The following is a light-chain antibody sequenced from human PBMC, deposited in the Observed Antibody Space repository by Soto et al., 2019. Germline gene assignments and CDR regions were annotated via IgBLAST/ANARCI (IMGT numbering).Light chain of an antibody. Sequence: EFVLPQSPGTLSFSPGDRATLSCRASQSVSSSYLAWYQQKPGQAPRLLIYDASSRATGIPDRFSGSGSGTDFTLIISRLEPEDLAVYYCQQYGRSPWTFGQGTKVDIK. CDR3: QQYGRSPWT. CDR2: DAS. V-gene: IGKV3-20*01. CDR1: QSVSSSY. J-gene: IGKJ1*01.